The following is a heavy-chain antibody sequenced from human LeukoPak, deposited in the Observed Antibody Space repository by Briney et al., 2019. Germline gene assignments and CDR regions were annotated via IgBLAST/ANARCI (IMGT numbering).Heavy chain of an antibody. CDR1: GYTSTSYG. CDR3: AAGGYSSSWYFY. D-gene: IGHD6-13*01. CDR2: INTYNGNT. Sequence: GASVEVSCKASGYTSTSYGISWVRQAPGQGLEWMGWINTYNGNTNYAQKFQGRVTMTTDTSTSTAYMELRSLRSDDTAVYYCAAGGYSSSWYFYWGQGTLVTVSS. V-gene: IGHV1-18*01. J-gene: IGHJ4*02.